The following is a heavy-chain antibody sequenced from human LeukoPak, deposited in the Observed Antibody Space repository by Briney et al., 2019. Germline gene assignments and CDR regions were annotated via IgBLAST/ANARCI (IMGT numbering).Heavy chain of an antibody. CDR1: GFTFSSYW. V-gene: IGHV3-7*01. CDR3: ARDGDGYNWVYYYYMDV. J-gene: IGHJ6*03. Sequence: GGSLRLSCAASGFTFSSYWMSWVRQAPGKGLEWVANIKQDGSEKYYVDSVKGRFTISRDNAKNSLYLQMNSLRAEDTAVYYCARDGDGYNWVYYYYMDVWGKGTTVTISS. D-gene: IGHD5-24*01. CDR2: IKQDGSEK.